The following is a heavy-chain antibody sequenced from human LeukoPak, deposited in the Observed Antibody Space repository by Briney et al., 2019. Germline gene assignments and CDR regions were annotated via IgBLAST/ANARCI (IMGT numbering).Heavy chain of an antibody. CDR2: IYSSGTT. J-gene: IGHJ4*02. D-gene: IGHD4-11*01. V-gene: IGHV4-4*08. CDR1: GDSITSYY. Sequence: SETLSLTCTVSGDSITSYYWSWVRQPPGKGLEWIGRIYSSGTTNYNPSLKSRVTISLDTSKNQVSLKLYAVTAADTAVYYCARDHTVATLEKTWGQGTLVTVSS. CDR3: ARDHTVATLEKT.